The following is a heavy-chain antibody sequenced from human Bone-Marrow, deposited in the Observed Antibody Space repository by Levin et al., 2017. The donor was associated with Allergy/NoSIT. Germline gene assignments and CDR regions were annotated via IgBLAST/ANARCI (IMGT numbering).Heavy chain of an antibody. Sequence: SETLSLTCAVYGGSFSDYYWNWIRQPPGKGLEWIGEINHSGSTNYNPSLKSRVIISVDTSKNQFSLKLNSVTAADTAMYYCARGSPLSLWFGEEEDDYLDGWGKGTTVTVSS. CDR3: ARGSPLSLWFGEEEDDYLDG. D-gene: IGHD3-10*01. CDR1: GGSFSDYY. V-gene: IGHV4-34*01. J-gene: IGHJ6*03. CDR2: INHSGST.